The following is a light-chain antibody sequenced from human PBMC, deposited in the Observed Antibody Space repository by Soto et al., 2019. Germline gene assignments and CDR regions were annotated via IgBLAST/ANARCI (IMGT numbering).Light chain of an antibody. CDR3: QQYASSLT. CDR1: QSVDSAF. V-gene: IGKV3-20*01. J-gene: IGKJ1*01. Sequence: EIVLTQSPGSLSLSLGERATLSCRASQSVDSAFFAWYQQKPGQPPRLLMYGASRRATGIPDRFSGSGSGTDFTLTISRLEPEDFSVYYCQQYASSLTFGQGTKVEI. CDR2: GAS.